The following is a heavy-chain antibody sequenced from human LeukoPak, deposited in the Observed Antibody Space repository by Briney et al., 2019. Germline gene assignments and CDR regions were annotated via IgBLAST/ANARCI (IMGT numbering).Heavy chain of an antibody. Sequence: SETLSLTCTVSGDSTSNFCWNWIRQSPGKGLEWIGNIHYSGSSVYNPSLQSRVTITIDTSRRQFFLKLNSVTAADTAVYFCALAPNSNWFDFWGPGTLVTVSS. V-gene: IGHV4-59*03. CDR3: ALAPNSNWFDF. CDR1: GDSTSNFC. J-gene: IGHJ5*01. D-gene: IGHD2-8*01. CDR2: IHYSGSS.